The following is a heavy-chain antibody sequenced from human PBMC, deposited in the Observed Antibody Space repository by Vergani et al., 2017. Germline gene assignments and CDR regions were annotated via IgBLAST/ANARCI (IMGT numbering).Heavy chain of an antibody. Sequence: QVQLQESGPGLVKPSETLSLTCTVSGDSVISTDYHWGWIRQPPGKGLEWIGSMDYSGSTSYNPSLESRISISFETHKNLFSLRLTAVTAADTAVYYCASKRGACRAAYCHSYDFWGPGTLVGVSS. J-gene: IGHJ4*02. V-gene: IGHV4-39*01. CDR3: ASKRGACRAAYCHSYDF. CDR1: GDSVISTDYH. CDR2: MDYSGST. D-gene: IGHD2-15*01.